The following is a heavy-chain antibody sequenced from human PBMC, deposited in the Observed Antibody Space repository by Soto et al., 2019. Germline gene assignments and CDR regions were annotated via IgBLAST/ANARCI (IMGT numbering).Heavy chain of an antibody. J-gene: IGHJ3*02. D-gene: IGHD3-9*01. CDR2: ISAYNGNT. Sequence: EASVKVSCKASGYTFTSYGISWVRQAPGQGLEWMGWISAYNGNTNYAQKLQGRVTMTTDTSTSTAYMELRSLRSDDTAVYYCARENRENILTGYHYLQPHDAFDIWGQGTMVTVSS. V-gene: IGHV1-18*01. CDR3: ARENRENILTGYHYLQPHDAFDI. CDR1: GYTFTSYG.